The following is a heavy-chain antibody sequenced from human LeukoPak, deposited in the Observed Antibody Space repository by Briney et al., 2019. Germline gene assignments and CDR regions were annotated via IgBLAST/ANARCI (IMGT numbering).Heavy chain of an antibody. CDR2: IYYSGST. Sequence: SETLSLTCTVSGGSISSYYWSWIRQPPGKGLEWIGYIYYSGSTNYNPSLKSRVTISVDTSKKQFSLKLSSVTAADTAVYYCARLPFRRAPPDYWGQGTLVTVSS. J-gene: IGHJ4*02. D-gene: IGHD5-24*01. CDR3: ARLPFRRAPPDY. V-gene: IGHV4-59*01. CDR1: GGSISSYY.